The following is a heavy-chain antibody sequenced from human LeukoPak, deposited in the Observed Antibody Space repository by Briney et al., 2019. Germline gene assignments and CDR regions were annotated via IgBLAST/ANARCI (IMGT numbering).Heavy chain of an antibody. J-gene: IGHJ5*02. CDR1: GFTFSRYW. D-gene: IGHD3-10*01. CDR3: AREAYDTGNYYSDT. CDR2: IHKDGNNP. Sequence: PGGSLRLSCAASGFTFSRYWMQWVRQAPGKGLVWVSRIHKDGNNPIYADSVKGRFTISRDNARNTLYLQMDSLRPEGTAVYYCAREAYDTGNYYSDTWGQGILVTVSS. V-gene: IGHV3-74*01.